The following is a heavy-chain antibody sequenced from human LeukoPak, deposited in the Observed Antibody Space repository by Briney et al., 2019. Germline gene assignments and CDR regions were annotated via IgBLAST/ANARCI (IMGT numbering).Heavy chain of an antibody. J-gene: IGHJ4*02. CDR1: GGSFSGYY. Sequence: SETLSLTCAVYGGSFSGYYWSWIRRPPGKGLEWIGEINHSGSTNYNPSLASRVTISVDTSKNQFSLKLSSVTAAATAVYYCARGSYGGNRDFDYWGQGTLVTVSS. CDR3: ARGSYGGNRDFDY. D-gene: IGHD4-23*01. V-gene: IGHV4-34*01. CDR2: INHSGST.